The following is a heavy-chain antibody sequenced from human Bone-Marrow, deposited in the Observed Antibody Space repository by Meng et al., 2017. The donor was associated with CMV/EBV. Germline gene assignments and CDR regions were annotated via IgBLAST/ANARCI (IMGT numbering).Heavy chain of an antibody. V-gene: IGHV3-21*01. CDR2: ITHTSRYI. CDR3: ARDRQCSDTSGKTPFDY. Sequence: GGSLRLSCEASEFTVSTKYMGWARQAPGKGLEWVSSITHTSRYIYYADSVKGRFTISRDNAKNSLYLQMISLRAEDTAVYYCARDRQCSDTSGKTPFDYWGQGTLVTVSS. J-gene: IGHJ4*02. D-gene: IGHD2-2*01. CDR1: EFTVSTKY.